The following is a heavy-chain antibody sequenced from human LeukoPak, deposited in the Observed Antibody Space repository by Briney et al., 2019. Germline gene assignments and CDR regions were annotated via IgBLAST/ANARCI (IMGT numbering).Heavy chain of an antibody. CDR3: ARLRYSSSVRSLSNRFDP. Sequence: PGGSLRLSCAASGFTFDDYGMSWVRQAPGKGLEWVSGINWNGGSTGYADSVKGRFTISRDNAKNSLYLQMNSLRAEDTALYYCARLRYSSSVRSLSNRFDPWGQGTLVTVSS. D-gene: IGHD6-6*01. CDR1: GFTFDDYG. V-gene: IGHV3-20*04. CDR2: INWNGGST. J-gene: IGHJ5*02.